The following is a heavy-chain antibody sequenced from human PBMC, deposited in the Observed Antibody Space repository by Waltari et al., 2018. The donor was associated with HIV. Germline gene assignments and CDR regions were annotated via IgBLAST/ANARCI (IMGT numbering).Heavy chain of an antibody. Sequence: EVQLVESGGGLVKPGGSLRLSCAASGFTFSSYSMNWVRQAPGKGLEWVSSISSSSSYIYYADSVKGRFTISRDNAKNSLYLQMNSLRAEDTAVYYCAIEGGPSIAARVDYWGQGTLVTVSS. J-gene: IGHJ4*02. CDR3: AIEGGPSIAARVDY. CDR2: ISSSSSYI. V-gene: IGHV3-21*01. D-gene: IGHD6-6*01. CDR1: GFTFSSYS.